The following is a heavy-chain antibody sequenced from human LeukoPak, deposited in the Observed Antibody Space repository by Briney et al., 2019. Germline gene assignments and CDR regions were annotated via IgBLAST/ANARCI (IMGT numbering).Heavy chain of an antibody. J-gene: IGHJ4*02. Sequence: SETLSLTCTVSGGSISSYYWSWIRQPAGKGLEWIGRIYTGGSTNYNPSLKSRVTMSVDTSKNQFSLKLSSVTAADTAVYYCAVQKLGYCSGGSCYSDDYWGQGTLVTVSS. CDR3: AVQKLGYCSGGSCYSDDY. CDR1: GGSISSYY. D-gene: IGHD2-15*01. CDR2: IYTGGST. V-gene: IGHV4-4*07.